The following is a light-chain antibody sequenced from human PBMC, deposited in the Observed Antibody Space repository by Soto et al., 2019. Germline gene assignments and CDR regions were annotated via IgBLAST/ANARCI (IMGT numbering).Light chain of an antibody. V-gene: IGKV3-15*01. CDR3: QPYNNWPLT. Sequence: EIVLTQSPGTLALSPGERATLSCRASQTISNSYLAWYQQKPGHAPRLLTYGTSTRATGVPTRFSGSRSGAEFTLTINSLQSEDFAVYYCQPYNNWPLTFGGGTKVDIK. CDR1: QTISNSY. CDR2: GTS. J-gene: IGKJ4*01.